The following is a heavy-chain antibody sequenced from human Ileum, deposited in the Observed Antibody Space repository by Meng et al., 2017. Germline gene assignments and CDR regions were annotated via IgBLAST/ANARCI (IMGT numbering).Heavy chain of an antibody. J-gene: IGHJ4*02. D-gene: IGHD2-21*01. Sequence: EVHQVELGGVLFPPGGSLGLSCAASGFRLSSHWLYWVRQGPGKGLVWVSRINSDGSGTLYADSVKGRFTISRDNAKNTLFLQMNSLRAEDTAVYYCARALAYCGGGFCLWGQGTLVTVSS. CDR3: ARALAYCGGGFCL. V-gene: IGHV3-74*01. CDR2: INSDGSGT. CDR1: GFRLSSHW.